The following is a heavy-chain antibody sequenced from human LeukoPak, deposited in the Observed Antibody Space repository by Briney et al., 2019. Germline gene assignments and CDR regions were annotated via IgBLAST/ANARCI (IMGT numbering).Heavy chain of an antibody. CDR3: AKVRRTSIFGEVTYPIDH. Sequence: GGSLRLSCAVSGFTFSTYDMHWVRQAPGKGLERVAFIRYDGRNRYYAGSVRGRCTISKDNPRNTLHLLVNSLKTDDPAVYYCAKVRRTSIFGEVTYPIDHWGQGTLVSVPS. D-gene: IGHD3-3*02. V-gene: IGHV3-30*02. CDR2: IRYDGRNR. J-gene: IGHJ4*02. CDR1: GFTFSTYD.